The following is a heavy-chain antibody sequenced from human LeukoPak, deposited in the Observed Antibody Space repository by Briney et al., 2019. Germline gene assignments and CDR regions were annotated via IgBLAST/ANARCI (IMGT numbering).Heavy chain of an antibody. V-gene: IGHV3-53*01. CDR2: IYSGGST. CDR1: GFTFSSNY. Sequence: GGSLRLSCAASGFTFSSNYMSWVRQAPGKGLEWVSVIYSGGSTYYADSVKGRFTISRDNSKNTLYLQMNSLRAEDPAVYYCARKKGDLYSTSSKLSLASTSSEDAFDIWGKGTMVTVSS. D-gene: IGHD6-6*01. J-gene: IGHJ3*02. CDR3: ARKKGDLYSTSSKLSLASTSSEDAFDI.